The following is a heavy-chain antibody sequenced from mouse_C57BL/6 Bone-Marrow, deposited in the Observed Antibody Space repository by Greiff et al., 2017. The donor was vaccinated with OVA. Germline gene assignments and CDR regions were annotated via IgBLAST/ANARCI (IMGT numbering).Heavy chain of an antibody. Sequence: QVQLQQPGAELVMPGASVKLSCKASGYTFTSYWMHWVKQRPGQGLEWIGEIDPSDSYTNYNQKFKGKSTLTVDKSSSTAYMQLSSLTSEDSAVYYCARKEENYYGSSYGYWGQGTTLTVSS. V-gene: IGHV1-69*01. D-gene: IGHD1-1*01. J-gene: IGHJ2*01. CDR3: ARKEENYYGSSYGY. CDR2: IDPSDSYT. CDR1: GYTFTSYW.